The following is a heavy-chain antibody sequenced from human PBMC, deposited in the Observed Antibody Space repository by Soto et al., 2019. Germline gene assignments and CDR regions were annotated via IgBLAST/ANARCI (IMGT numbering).Heavy chain of an antibody. CDR1: EYTFSDAW. V-gene: IGHV3-15*01. CDR3: TADHWS. CDR2: INRKIDGETT. J-gene: IGHJ4*02. D-gene: IGHD3-3*01. Sequence: GGSLRLSCVVFEYTFSDAWMSWVRQAPGKGLERVARINRKIDGETTDYAAPVEGRFTIARDDSKNTLYLQMSSLKIEDTAAYFCTADHWSWVQGTLVTVSS.